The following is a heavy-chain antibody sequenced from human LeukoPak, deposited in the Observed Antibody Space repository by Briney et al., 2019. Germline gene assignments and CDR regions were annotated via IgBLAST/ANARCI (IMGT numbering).Heavy chain of an antibody. Sequence: GGSLRLSRAASGFTFSNYYMSWVRQAPGKGLEWVANIKQDGSDKSYVDSVKGRFTISRDNAENSMYLQMNSLRVEDTAVYFCARDREVGATIHDYWGQGTLVTVSS. V-gene: IGHV3-7*01. D-gene: IGHD1-26*01. CDR1: GFTFSNYY. CDR2: IKQDGSDK. J-gene: IGHJ4*02. CDR3: ARDREVGATIHDY.